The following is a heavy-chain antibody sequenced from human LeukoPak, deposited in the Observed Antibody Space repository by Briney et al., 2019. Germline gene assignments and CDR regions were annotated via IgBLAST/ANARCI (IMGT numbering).Heavy chain of an antibody. Sequence: SETLSLTCTVSGGSISSYYWNWIRQPAGEGLEWIGRICTNGNTNYNPSLKSRVTMSLDTPKNQLSLRLSSVTAADTAMYYCASNSRDYSGFDYWGQGTLVTVSS. J-gene: IGHJ4*02. CDR3: ASNSRDYSGFDY. CDR1: GGSISSYY. D-gene: IGHD4-11*01. V-gene: IGHV4-4*07. CDR2: ICTNGNT.